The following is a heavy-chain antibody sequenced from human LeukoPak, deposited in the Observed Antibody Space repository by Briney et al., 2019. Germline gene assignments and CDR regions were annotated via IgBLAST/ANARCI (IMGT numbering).Heavy chain of an antibody. CDR1: GFTFSSYA. CDR2: ISGGGLST. Sequence: GGSLRLSCTASGFTFSSYAINWVRQAPGKGLEWVSTISGGGLSTNYADSVKGRFTISRDNSKKTLYLQMNSLRAEDTAVYFCAKTWSRYCSGDSCYFDYWGQGTLVTVSS. V-gene: IGHV3-23*01. CDR3: AKTWSRYCSGDSCYFDY. J-gene: IGHJ4*02. D-gene: IGHD2-15*01.